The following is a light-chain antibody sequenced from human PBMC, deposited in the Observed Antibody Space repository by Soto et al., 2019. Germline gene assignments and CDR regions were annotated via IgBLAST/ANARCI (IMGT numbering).Light chain of an antibody. CDR2: EVS. Sequence: QSALTQAASVSGSPGQSITISCTGTSSDVGAYNHVSWYQQHPGKAPKLIIFEVSNRPSGVTNRFSASKSGSTASLTISGLQAEDEADYYCSSYTASNTWVFGGGTKLTV. V-gene: IGLV2-14*01. J-gene: IGLJ3*02. CDR3: SSYTASNTWV. CDR1: SSDVGAYNH.